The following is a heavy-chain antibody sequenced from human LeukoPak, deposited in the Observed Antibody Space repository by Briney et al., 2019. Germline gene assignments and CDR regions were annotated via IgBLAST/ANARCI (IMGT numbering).Heavy chain of an antibody. CDR3: NTGNWFDP. CDR1: GFTFSSYS. D-gene: IGHD4-17*01. CDR2: ITMSGSYK. Sequence: GGSLRLSCVPSGFTFSSYSMNWVRQAPGKGLEWVSSITMSGSYKYYADSVRGRFTIYRDNAKNSLYLQLSSLRADDTAVYYCNTGNWFDPWGPGTLVTVSS. V-gene: IGHV3-21*01. J-gene: IGHJ5*02.